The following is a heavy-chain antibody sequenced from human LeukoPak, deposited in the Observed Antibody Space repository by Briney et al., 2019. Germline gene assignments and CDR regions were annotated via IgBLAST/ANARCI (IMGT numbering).Heavy chain of an antibody. J-gene: IGHJ6*03. CDR1: GDAISSGYY. CDR3: ATSPAVYYYYYIDV. V-gene: IGHV4-38-2*01. CDR2: IYHSGST. Sequence: SETLSLTCGVSGDAISSGYYWGWIRQPPGKGLEWIGIIYHSGSTYYNPSLKRRVTMSLYTSKNQFSLTLSSVTAADTAVYYCATSPAVYYYYYIDVWGKGTRVTVSS.